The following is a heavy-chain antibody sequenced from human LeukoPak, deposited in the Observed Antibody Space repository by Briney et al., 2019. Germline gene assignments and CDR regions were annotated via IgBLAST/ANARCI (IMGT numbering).Heavy chain of an antibody. CDR2: ISDDGSKI. CDR1: GFTFSSYS. J-gene: IGHJ3*02. D-gene: IGHD3-10*01. CDR3: AREGSGEFADI. V-gene: IGHV3-30*03. Sequence: HPGGSLRLSCAASGFTFSSYSMNWVRQAPGKGLEWVAVISDDGSKIYYADSVKGRFTISRDNSKNTLYLQINSLRHDDTAVYYCAREGSGEFADIWGQGTLVTVSS.